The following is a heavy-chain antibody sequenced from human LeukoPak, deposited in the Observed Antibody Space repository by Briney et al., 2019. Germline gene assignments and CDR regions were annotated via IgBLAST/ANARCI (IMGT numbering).Heavy chain of an antibody. CDR1: GGSISSGNYY. V-gene: IGHV4-61*02. CDR2: IYTSGST. D-gene: IGHD4-17*01. CDR3: ARDVDYGDAHFDY. J-gene: IGHJ4*02. Sequence: SETLSLTCTVSGGSISSGNYYWSWIRQPAGKGLEWIGRIYTSGSTNYSPSLKSRVTMSVDTSKNQFSLKLSSVTAADTAVYYCARDVDYGDAHFDYWGQGTLVTVSS.